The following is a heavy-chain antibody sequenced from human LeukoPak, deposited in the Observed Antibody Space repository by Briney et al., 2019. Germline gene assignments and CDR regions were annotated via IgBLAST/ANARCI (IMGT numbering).Heavy chain of an antibody. Sequence: PGGSLRLSCAASGFTFSSYGMHWVRQAPGKGLEWVAFIRYDGSNKYYADSVKGGFTIPRDNSKNTLYLQMNSLRAEDTAVYYCAKDGARRVVVPAAKDYWGQGTLVTVSS. J-gene: IGHJ4*02. CDR3: AKDGARRVVVPAAKDY. CDR1: GFTFSSYG. D-gene: IGHD2-2*01. V-gene: IGHV3-30*02. CDR2: IRYDGSNK.